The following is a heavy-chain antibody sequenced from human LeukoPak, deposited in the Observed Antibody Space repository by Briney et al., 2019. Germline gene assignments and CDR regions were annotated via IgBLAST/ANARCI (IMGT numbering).Heavy chain of an antibody. J-gene: IGHJ4*02. V-gene: IGHV3-23*01. Sequence: PGGSLRLSCAASGFTVSSNEMSWVRQAPGKGLQWVSGISGSGGSTYYADSVKGRFTISRDNSKNTLYLQMNSLRAEDTAVYYCAKHGFGVFEGYWGQGTLVTVSS. CDR2: ISGSGGST. D-gene: IGHD3-10*01. CDR3: AKHGFGVFEGY. CDR1: GFTVSSNE.